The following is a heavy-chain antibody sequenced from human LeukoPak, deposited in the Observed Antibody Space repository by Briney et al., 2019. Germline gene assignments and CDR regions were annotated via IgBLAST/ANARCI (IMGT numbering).Heavy chain of an antibody. CDR3: ARHVLGISHAFDI. D-gene: IGHD7-27*01. CDR2: IYHSGST. Sequence: SETLSLACAVSGYSISRGYYWGWIRQPPGKGLEWIGSIYHSGSTYYNPSLKSRVTISVDTSKNQFSLKLSSVTAADTAVYYCARHVLGISHAFDIWGQGTMVTVSS. V-gene: IGHV4-38-2*01. CDR1: GYSISRGYY. J-gene: IGHJ3*02.